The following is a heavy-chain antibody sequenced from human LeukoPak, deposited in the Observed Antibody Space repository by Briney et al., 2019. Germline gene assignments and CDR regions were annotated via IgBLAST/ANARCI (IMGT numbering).Heavy chain of an antibody. V-gene: IGHV3-74*01. CDR3: AREGGSGSYSPSYYYYYGMDV. CDR1: GFTFSSYW. Sequence: GGSLRLSCAASGFTFSSYWMHWVRQAPGKGLVWVSRINSDGSSTSYADSVKGRFTISRDNAKNTLYLQMNSLRAEDTAVYYCAREGGSGSYSPSYYYYYGMDVWGQGTTVTVSS. J-gene: IGHJ6*02. D-gene: IGHD3-10*01. CDR2: INSDGSST.